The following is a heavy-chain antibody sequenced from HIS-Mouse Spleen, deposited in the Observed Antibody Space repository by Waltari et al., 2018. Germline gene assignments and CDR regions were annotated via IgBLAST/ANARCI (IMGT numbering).Heavy chain of an antibody. V-gene: IGHV4-39*07. D-gene: IGHD6-13*01. CDR2: LYYRGGT. Sequence: QLQLQESGPGLVKPSETLSLTCTVSGGSISSSCYYWGGIRQPPGKGLGWIGSLYYRGGTYSTPSLKSRVTIAVDTPKTQFSLKLSSVTAADTAVYYCAREIPYSSSWYDWYFDLWGRGTLVTVSS. CDR3: AREIPYSSSWYDWYFDL. CDR1: GGSISSSCYY. J-gene: IGHJ2*01.